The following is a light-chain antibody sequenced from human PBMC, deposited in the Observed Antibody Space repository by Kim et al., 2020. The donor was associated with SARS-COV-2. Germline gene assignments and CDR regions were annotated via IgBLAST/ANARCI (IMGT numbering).Light chain of an antibody. J-gene: IGLJ3*02. CDR2: RNN. Sequence: HTATITCTGNSDNVGNQGAAWLQQHRGHPPKLLSYRNNNRPSGISEKFSASRSGNTASLTITGLQPEDEADYYCSAWDNRLSVWVFGGGTQLTVL. CDR1: SDNVGNQG. V-gene: IGLV10-54*04. CDR3: SAWDNRLSVWV.